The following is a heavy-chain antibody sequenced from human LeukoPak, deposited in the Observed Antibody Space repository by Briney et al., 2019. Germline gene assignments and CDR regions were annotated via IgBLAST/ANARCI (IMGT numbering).Heavy chain of an antibody. D-gene: IGHD3-22*01. V-gene: IGHV3-30*02. CDR1: GFSFSTYG. CDR3: AKEISSGSDY. J-gene: IGHJ4*02. Sequence: GGSLRLSCAASGFSFSTYGFHWVRQAPGKGLEWVTFIRFDGGKKNYADSVKGRFAISRDNSKNTVYLQMNSLRAEDTAVYYCAKEISSGSDYWGQGTLVTVSS. CDR2: IRFDGGKK.